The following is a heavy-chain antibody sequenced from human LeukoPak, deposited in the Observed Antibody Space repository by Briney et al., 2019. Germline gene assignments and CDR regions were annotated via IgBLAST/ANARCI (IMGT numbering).Heavy chain of an antibody. Sequence: GGSLRLSCAASGFTVSSNYMSWVRQAPGKGLEWVSVIYSGGSTYYADSVKGRFTISRDNSKNTLYLQMNSLRAEDTAVYYCARRRERVAITLDAFDIWGQGTMVTVSS. CDR2: IYSGGST. CDR1: GFTVSSNY. J-gene: IGHJ3*02. CDR3: ARRRERVAITLDAFDI. V-gene: IGHV3-66*01. D-gene: IGHD3-22*01.